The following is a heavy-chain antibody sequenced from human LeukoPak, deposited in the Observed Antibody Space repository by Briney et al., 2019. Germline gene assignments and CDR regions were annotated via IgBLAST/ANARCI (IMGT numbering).Heavy chain of an antibody. Sequence: GGSLRLSCAASGFTLSSYAMSWVRQAPGKGLEWVSAISGSGGSTYYADSVKGRFTISRDNSKNTLYLQMNSLRAEDTAVYYCAKDQGNIVVVVAASYWGQGTLVTVSS. V-gene: IGHV3-23*01. CDR2: ISGSGGST. CDR3: AKDQGNIVVVVAASY. D-gene: IGHD2-15*01. CDR1: GFTLSSYA. J-gene: IGHJ4*02.